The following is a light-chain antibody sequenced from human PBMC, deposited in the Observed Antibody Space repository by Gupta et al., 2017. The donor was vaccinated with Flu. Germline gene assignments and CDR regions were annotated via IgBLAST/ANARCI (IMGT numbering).Light chain of an antibody. CDR2: DAA. CDR3: HQRSNNSPPIT. V-gene: IGKV3-11*01. CDR1: HSVSSY. Sequence: TLSCRASHSVSSYFSCYQQKPRQAPSRLIYDAATKTTGSTAGISSGGAGANFTTTISSIVAEEYAADYCHQRSNNSPPITFGQGTRLEIK. J-gene: IGKJ5*01.